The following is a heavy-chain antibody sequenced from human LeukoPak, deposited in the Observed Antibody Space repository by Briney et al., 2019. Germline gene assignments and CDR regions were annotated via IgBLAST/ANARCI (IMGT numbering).Heavy chain of an antibody. J-gene: IGHJ4*02. V-gene: IGHV3-30*02. CDR1: GFTFSTHG. D-gene: IGHD3-10*01. CDR3: AKSRGSGLFDY. CDR2: IRYDGINK. Sequence: GGSLRLSCAASGFTFSTHGMHWVRQAPGKGLEWVAFIRYDGINKYYADSVKGRFTISRDNSKNTLYLEVISLTAEDTAVYYCAKSRGSGLFDYWGQGTLITVAS.